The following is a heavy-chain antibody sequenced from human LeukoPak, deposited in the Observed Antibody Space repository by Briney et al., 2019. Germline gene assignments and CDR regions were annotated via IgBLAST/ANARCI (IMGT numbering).Heavy chain of an antibody. Sequence: GGSLRLSCAASGFTVSSNYMSWVRQAPGKGLEWVSVIYSGGTTNYADSVKGRFTISRDNSKSTLYLQMNSLRAEDTAVYYCAKGLPFDYWGQGTLVTVSS. V-gene: IGHV3-53*01. CDR2: IYSGGTT. J-gene: IGHJ4*02. CDR3: AKGLPFDY. CDR1: GFTVSSNY.